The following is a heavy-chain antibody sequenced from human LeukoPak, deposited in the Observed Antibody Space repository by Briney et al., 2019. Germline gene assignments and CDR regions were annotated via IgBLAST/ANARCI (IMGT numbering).Heavy chain of an antibody. J-gene: IGHJ6*02. CDR2: INGAGSST. CDR1: GFTFSSHW. D-gene: IGHD2-21*01. CDR3: ARHFYFGKHSLDV. Sequence: PGGSLRLSCAASGFTFSSHWMHWVRQAPGKGLVWVSRINGAGSSTSYADSVKGRFTVSRDNAKNTLYLQMNSLRAEDTAVYYCARHFYFGKHSLDVWGQGTTVTVSS. V-gene: IGHV3-74*01.